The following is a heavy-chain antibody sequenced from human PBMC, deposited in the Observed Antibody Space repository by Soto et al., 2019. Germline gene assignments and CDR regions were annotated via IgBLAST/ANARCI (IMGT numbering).Heavy chain of an antibody. CDR3: ARDLHYYDFWSGYPNPLYYYGMDV. Sequence: QVQLVQSGAEVKKPGSSVKVSCKASGGTFSSYAISWVRQAPGQGLEWMGGIIPIFGTANYAQKFQGRVTITADESTSTAYMELSSLRSEDTAVYYCARDLHYYDFWSGYPNPLYYYGMDVWGQGTTVTVSS. CDR2: IIPIFGTA. J-gene: IGHJ6*02. D-gene: IGHD3-3*01. CDR1: GGTFSSYA. V-gene: IGHV1-69*01.